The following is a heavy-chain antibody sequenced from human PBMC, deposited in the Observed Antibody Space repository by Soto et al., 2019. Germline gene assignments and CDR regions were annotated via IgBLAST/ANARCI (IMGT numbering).Heavy chain of an antibody. CDR1: GFTFSSYD. Sequence: GGSLRLSCAASGFTFSSYDMHWVRQATGKGLEWVSAIGTAGDTYYPGSVKGRFTISRENAKNSLYLQMNSLRAEDTAVYYCARAMPVSSSWYSGNSYGMDVWGQGTTVSAP. V-gene: IGHV3-13*01. J-gene: IGHJ6*02. CDR2: IGTAGDT. D-gene: IGHD6-13*01. CDR3: ARAMPVSSSWYSGNSYGMDV.